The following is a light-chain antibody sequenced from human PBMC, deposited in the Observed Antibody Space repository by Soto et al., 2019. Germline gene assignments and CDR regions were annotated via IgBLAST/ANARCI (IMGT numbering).Light chain of an antibody. CDR3: AAWDDSLNGDV. Sequence: QSVLTQPPSASGTPGQRVTISCSGGSSNIGTNAVNWYQQLPGTAPKLLIYNNNQRPSGVPDRFSGSKSGTSASLAISGLQSEEEADYYCAAWDDSLNGDVFGTGTKLTVL. J-gene: IGLJ1*01. CDR1: SSNIGTNA. CDR2: NNN. V-gene: IGLV1-44*01.